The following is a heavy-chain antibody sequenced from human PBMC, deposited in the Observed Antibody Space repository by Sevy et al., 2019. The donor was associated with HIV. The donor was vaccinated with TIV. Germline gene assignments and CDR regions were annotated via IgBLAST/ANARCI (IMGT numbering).Heavy chain of an antibody. V-gene: IGHV1-2*02. CDR2: INPNSGGT. Sequence: PSVKVSCKASGYTFTGYYMHWVRQAPGQGLEWMGWINPNSGGTNYAQKFQGRVTMTRDTSISTAYMELSRLRSDDTAVYYCARMSRPSYDFWSGYYYYYYYGMDVWGQGTTVTVSS. J-gene: IGHJ6*02. CDR1: GYTFTGYY. CDR3: ARMSRPSYDFWSGYYYYYYYGMDV. D-gene: IGHD3-3*01.